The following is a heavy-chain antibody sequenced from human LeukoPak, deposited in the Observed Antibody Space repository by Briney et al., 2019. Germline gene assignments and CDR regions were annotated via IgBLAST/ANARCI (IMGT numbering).Heavy chain of an antibody. Sequence: GRSLRLSCAASGFTFSNYGMHWVRQAPGKGLEWVAVISYDGSNKYYADSVKGRFTISRDNSKNTLYLQMNSLRAEDTAVYYCAKGARDGSPAWGQGTLVTVSS. V-gene: IGHV3-30*18. CDR2: ISYDGSNK. CDR3: AKGARDGSPA. J-gene: IGHJ5*02. D-gene: IGHD5-24*01. CDR1: GFTFSNYG.